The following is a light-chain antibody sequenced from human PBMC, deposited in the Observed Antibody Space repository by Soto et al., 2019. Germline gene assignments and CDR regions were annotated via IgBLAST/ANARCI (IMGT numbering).Light chain of an antibody. V-gene: IGLV4-69*01. CDR1: SGHSSYT. CDR3: QTWSTGIEV. J-gene: IGLJ3*02. CDR2: LNSDGSH. Sequence: QLVLTQSPSASASLGASVKLTCTLSSGHSSYTIAWHQQQPEKGPRYLMTLNSDGSHSKGDGIPDRFSGSSSGAERYLSISSLQSEDEADYYCQTWSTGIEVFGGGTQLTVL.